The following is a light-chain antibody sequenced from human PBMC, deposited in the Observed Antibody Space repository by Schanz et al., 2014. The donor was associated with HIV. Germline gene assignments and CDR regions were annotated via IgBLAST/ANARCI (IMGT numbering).Light chain of an antibody. CDR2: GTS. CDR3: QEYGYSRT. J-gene: IGKJ2*02. CDR1: QSVATN. V-gene: IGKV3D-15*01. Sequence: EIVMTQSPATLSVSPGERATLSCRASQSVATNLAWYQQKPGQAPRLLIYGTSNRATGIPDRFSGSGSGTDFTLTISSLEPEDFAVYYCQEYGYSRTFGQGTKLEIK.